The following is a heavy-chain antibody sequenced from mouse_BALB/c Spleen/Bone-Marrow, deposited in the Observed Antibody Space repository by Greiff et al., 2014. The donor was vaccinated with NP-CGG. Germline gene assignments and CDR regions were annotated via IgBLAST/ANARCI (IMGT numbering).Heavy chain of an antibody. CDR1: GFTFSSYA. J-gene: IGHJ3*01. D-gene: IGHD2-1*01. CDR2: ISSGGST. CDR3: ARGGAGNWFAY. Sequence: VQLKESGGGLVKPGGSLKLSCAASGFTFSSYAMSWVRQTPEKRLEWVASISSGGSTYYPDSVKGRFTISRDNARNILYLQMSSLRSEDTAMYYCARGGAGNWFAYWGQGTLVTVSA. V-gene: IGHV5-6-5*01.